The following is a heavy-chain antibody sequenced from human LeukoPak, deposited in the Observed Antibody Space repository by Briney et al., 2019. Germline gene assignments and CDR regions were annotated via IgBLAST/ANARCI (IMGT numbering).Heavy chain of an antibody. CDR2: IYISGST. Sequence: SETLSLTCTVSGGSISSYYWSWIRQPAGKGLEWIGGIYISGSTNYNPSLKSRVTMSVDTSKNQFSLKLSSVTAADTAVYYCGRNGPRSGYDLGHFDYLGQGTLVTASS. V-gene: IGHV4-4*07. J-gene: IGHJ4*02. CDR1: GGSISSYY. CDR3: GRNGPRSGYDLGHFDY. D-gene: IGHD5-12*01.